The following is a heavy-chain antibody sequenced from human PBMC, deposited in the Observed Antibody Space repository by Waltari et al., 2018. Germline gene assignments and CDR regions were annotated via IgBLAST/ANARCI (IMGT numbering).Heavy chain of an antibody. CDR2: SRNKARNYIT. J-gene: IGHJ4*02. CDR1: GSPFSDSD. Sequence: EVQLVESGGNLVQPGGSLRLSCAASGSPFSDSDMDWVRQAPAKGLEWVGRSRNKARNYITEYAASVKGRFIISRDASKNSLYLQMNSLKTEDTAVYYCARDSDGDSNLDYWGQGTLVAVSS. D-gene: IGHD2-21*02. CDR3: ARDSDGDSNLDY. V-gene: IGHV3-72*01.